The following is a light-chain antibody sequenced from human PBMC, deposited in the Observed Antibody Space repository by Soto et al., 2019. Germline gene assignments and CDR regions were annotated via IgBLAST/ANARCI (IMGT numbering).Light chain of an antibody. Sequence: VVLTQSPVTLSLSPGERATLSCRASQSVSSYLAWYQQKPGQAPRLLIYDVSNRATGIPARFSGSGSGTDFTLTISSLEPEDFAVYYCQQRSNWPRTFGQGTKVDIK. CDR1: QSVSSY. CDR3: QQRSNWPRT. V-gene: IGKV3-11*01. J-gene: IGKJ1*01. CDR2: DVS.